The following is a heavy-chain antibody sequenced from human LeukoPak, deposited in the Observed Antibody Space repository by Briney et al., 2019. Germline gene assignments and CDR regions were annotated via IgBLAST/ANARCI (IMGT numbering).Heavy chain of an antibody. Sequence: PSQTLSLTCTVSGGSISSGDYYWSWIRQPPGKGREWIGYIYYSGSTYYNPSLKSRVTISVDTSKNQVSLKLNSVTAADTAVSYCARHLRVGARQEFDYWGQGTLVTVSS. D-gene: IGHD5/OR15-5a*01. CDR2: IYYSGST. CDR3: ARHLRVGARQEFDY. V-gene: IGHV4-30-4*08. CDR1: GGSISSGDYY. J-gene: IGHJ4*02.